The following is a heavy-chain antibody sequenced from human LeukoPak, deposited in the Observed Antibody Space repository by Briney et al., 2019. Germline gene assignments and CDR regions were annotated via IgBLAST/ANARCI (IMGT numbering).Heavy chain of an antibody. V-gene: IGHV3-30*18. Sequence: QPGRSLRLSCAASGLTFSNYGMHWVRQAPGKGLEWVSVISYDGSSKYYADSVKGRFTISRDNSKNTLCLQMNSLRAEDTAVFYCAKESQPFGDYLRSLDNWGQGTLVTVSS. CDR2: ISYDGSSK. CDR3: AKESQPFGDYLRSLDN. D-gene: IGHD4-17*01. CDR1: GLTFSNYG. J-gene: IGHJ4*02.